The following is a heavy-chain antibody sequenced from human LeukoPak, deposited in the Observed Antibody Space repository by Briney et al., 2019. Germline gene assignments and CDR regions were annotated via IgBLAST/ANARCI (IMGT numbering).Heavy chain of an antibody. V-gene: IGHV3-23*01. CDR2: ISGSGGSA. Sequence: GGSLRLSCAASGFTFSSYAMSWIRQAPGKGLEWVSAISGSGGSAYYADSVKGRFTISRDNSKNTLYLQMNSLRAEDTAVYYCAKVAGGGDAFDIWGQGTMVTVSS. J-gene: IGHJ3*02. CDR1: GFTFSSYA. CDR3: AKVAGGGDAFDI.